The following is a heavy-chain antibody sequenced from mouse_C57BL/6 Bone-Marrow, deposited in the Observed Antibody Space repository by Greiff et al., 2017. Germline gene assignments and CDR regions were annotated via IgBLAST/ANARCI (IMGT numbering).Heavy chain of an antibody. CDR1: GYTFTSYW. J-gene: IGHJ4*01. D-gene: IGHD1-1*01. CDR3: ARGSSYAYYYAMDY. V-gene: IGHV1-72*01. CDR2: IDPNSGGT. Sequence: QVQLQQPGAELVKPGASVKLSCKASGYTFTSYWMHWVKQRPGRGLEWIGRIDPNSGGTKYNEKFKSKAQLTVDKPSSTAYMQLSSLTYEDSAVYCCARGSSYAYYYAMDYWGQGTSVTVSA.